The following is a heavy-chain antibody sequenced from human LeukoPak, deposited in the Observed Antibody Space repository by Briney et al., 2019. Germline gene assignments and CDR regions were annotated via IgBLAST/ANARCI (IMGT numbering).Heavy chain of an antibody. D-gene: IGHD6-13*01. CDR3: ARVPARVSADAFDI. CDR1: GYSISSGYY. V-gene: IGHV4-38-2*02. Sequence: SQTLSLTCTVSGYSISSGYYWGWIRQPPGKGLEWIGSIYHSGSTYYNPSLKSRVTISVDTSKNQFSLKLSSVTAADTAVYYCARVPARVSADAFDIWGQGTMVTVSS. CDR2: IYHSGST. J-gene: IGHJ3*02.